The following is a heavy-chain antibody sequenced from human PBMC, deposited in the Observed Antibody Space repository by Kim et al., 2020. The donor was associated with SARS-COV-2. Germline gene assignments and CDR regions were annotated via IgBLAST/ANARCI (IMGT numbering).Heavy chain of an antibody. CDR3: ARDGYSGYDYGYGY. CDR2: IKQDGSEK. J-gene: IGHJ4*02. V-gene: IGHV3-7*03. CDR1: GFTFSSFW. D-gene: IGHD5-12*01. Sequence: GGSLRLSCAASGFTFSSFWMSWVRQAPGKGLEWVATIKQDGSEKYYVDSVEGRFTISRDNAKNSLYLQMNSLRAEDTAVYYCARDGYSGYDYGYGYWGQGTLVTVSS.